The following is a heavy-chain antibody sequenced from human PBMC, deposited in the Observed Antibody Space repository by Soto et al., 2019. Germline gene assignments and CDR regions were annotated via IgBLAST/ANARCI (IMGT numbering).Heavy chain of an antibody. V-gene: IGHV4-34*01. D-gene: IGHD2-15*01. Sequence: SETLSLTCGVNGGSFRNYSYNWIRQAPGKGLEWIGEIKHRGTFNYNPSLKSRVTLSIDTSRNQFSLMLKSVTAADTAVYYCAIGGGFIIGRMAWFDPWGQGTLVTVPS. J-gene: IGHJ5*02. CDR3: AIGGGFIIGRMAWFDP. CDR1: GGSFRNYS. CDR2: IKHRGTF.